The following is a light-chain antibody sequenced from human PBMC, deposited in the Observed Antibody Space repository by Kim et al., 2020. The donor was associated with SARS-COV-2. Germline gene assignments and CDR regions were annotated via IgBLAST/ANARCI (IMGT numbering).Light chain of an antibody. V-gene: IGLV3-1*01. Sequence: SYELTQPPSVSVSPGQTASITGPGDKLGEKYVCWYQQRPGQSPVVVIYQDTNRPSGIPERFSGSNSGNTATLTISGTQAMDEADYYCQVWDSTTTVFGGGTQLTVL. CDR3: QVWDSTTTV. CDR2: QDT. CDR1: KLGEKY. J-gene: IGLJ2*01.